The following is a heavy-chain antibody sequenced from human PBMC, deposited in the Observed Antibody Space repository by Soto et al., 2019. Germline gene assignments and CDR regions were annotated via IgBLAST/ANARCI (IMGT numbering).Heavy chain of an antibody. CDR1: GFTFSSYA. CDR2: ISGSGGST. CDR3: AKLGGDFGLWSGDLLPPFDY. J-gene: IGHJ4*02. V-gene: IGHV3-23*01. D-gene: IGHD3-10*01. Sequence: EVQLLESGGGLVQPGGSLRLSCAASGFTFSSYAMSWVRQAPGKGLEWVSAISGSGGSTYYADSVKGRFTISRDNSKKPLYLKRNSLRAEDPAVYYCAKLGGDFGLWSGDLLPPFDYWAQGTLVTVPS.